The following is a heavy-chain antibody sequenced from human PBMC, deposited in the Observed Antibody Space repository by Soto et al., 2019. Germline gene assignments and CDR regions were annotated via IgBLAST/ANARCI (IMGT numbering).Heavy chain of an antibody. V-gene: IGHV3-21*01. D-gene: IGHD4-17*01. Sequence: EVQLVESGGGLVKPGGSLRLSCAASGFTFSSYSMNWVRQAPGKGLEWVSSISSSSSYIYYADSVKGRFTISRDNAKNSLNLQINSLRAEDTAVYYCARADRYGDLFDYWGQGTLVTVSS. CDR1: GFTFSSYS. CDR3: ARADRYGDLFDY. J-gene: IGHJ4*02. CDR2: ISSSSSYI.